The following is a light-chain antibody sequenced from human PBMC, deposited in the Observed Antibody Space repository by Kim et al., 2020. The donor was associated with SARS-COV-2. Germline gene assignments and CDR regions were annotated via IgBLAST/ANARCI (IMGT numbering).Light chain of an antibody. Sequence: VALGQTARIPCTGDNSGSYNVHWYQQKAGQAPVLVIYRDDYRPPGIPERFSGSNSGNTATLTIGRAQAGDEADYYCQVWDSRTVLFGGGTKLTVL. V-gene: IGLV3-9*01. CDR2: RDD. CDR3: QVWDSRTVL. CDR1: NSGSYN. J-gene: IGLJ3*02.